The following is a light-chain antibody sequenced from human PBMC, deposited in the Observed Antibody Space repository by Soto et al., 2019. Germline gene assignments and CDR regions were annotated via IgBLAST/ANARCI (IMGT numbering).Light chain of an antibody. CDR2: GAS. CDR3: QHYNNLPRT. J-gene: IGKJ1*01. V-gene: IGKV3-15*01. CDR1: QSVSSN. Sequence: EIVMTQSPATLSVSPGERATLSCRASQSVSSNLAWYQQKPGQAPRLLIYGASTRATGIPARFSGSGSGTEFTLIISSLQSEDFAVYYCQHYNNLPRTFGQGTKVEIK.